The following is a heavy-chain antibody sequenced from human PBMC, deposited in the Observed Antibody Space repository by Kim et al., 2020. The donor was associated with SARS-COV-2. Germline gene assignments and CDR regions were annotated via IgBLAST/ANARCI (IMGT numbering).Heavy chain of an antibody. CDR2: INHSGST. CDR1: GGSFSGYY. Sequence: SETLSLTCAVYGGSFSGYYWSWIRQPPGKGLEWIGEINHSGSTNYNPSLKSRVTISVDTSKNQFSLKLSSVTAADTAVYYCARRPVTTRGYYYYGMDVWG. D-gene: IGHD4-4*01. V-gene: IGHV4-34*01. CDR3: ARRPVTTRGYYYYGMDV. J-gene: IGHJ6*01.